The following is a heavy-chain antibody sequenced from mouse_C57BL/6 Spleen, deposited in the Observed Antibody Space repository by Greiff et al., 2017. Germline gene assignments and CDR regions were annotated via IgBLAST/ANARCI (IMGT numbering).Heavy chain of an antibody. CDR1: GYAFSSYW. CDR3: ARRGVTTGMDY. V-gene: IGHV1-80*01. CDR2: IYPGDGDT. Sequence: QVQLKQSGAELVKPGASVKISCKASGYAFSSYWMNWVKQRPGKGLEWIGQIYPGDGDTNYNGKFKGKATLTADKSSSTAYMQLSSLTSEDSAVYFCARRGVTTGMDYWGQGTSVTVSS. J-gene: IGHJ4*01. D-gene: IGHD2-2*01.